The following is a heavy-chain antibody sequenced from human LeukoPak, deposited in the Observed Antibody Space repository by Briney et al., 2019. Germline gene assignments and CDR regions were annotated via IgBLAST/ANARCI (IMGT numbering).Heavy chain of an antibody. CDR3: ARGSGGSESSLWRPSKDYYYGMDV. CDR1: GFTFTAYL. Sequence: SVKVSCKASGFTFTAYLIYWVRQAPGQGLEWMGRIIPLFNTANYAQKFQGRVTITADESTGTAYMELSRLRSDDTAVYFCARGSGGSESSLWRPSKDYYYGMDVWGQGTTVTVSS. D-gene: IGHD3-10*01. V-gene: IGHV1-69*13. J-gene: IGHJ6*02. CDR2: IIPLFNTA.